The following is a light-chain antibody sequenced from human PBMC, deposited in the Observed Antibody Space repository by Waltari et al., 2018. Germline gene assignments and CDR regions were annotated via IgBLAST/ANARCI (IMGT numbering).Light chain of an antibody. V-gene: IGLV6-57*03. CDR2: QDY. J-gene: IGLJ3*02. Sequence: NFMLTQPHSVSESPGKTVTITCTRSSGGLALSQGQWYRQRPGSAPTTLIYQDYRRPSGVPDRFSGYIAISSNSASLTIARLEPEDEADYYCQSYDATTQVFGGGTKLTVL. CDR3: QSYDATTQV. CDR1: SGGLALSQ.